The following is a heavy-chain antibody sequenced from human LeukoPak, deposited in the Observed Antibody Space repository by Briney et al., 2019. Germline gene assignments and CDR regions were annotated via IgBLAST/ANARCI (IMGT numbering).Heavy chain of an antibody. Sequence: SSETLSLTCTVSGGPINSTNYYWGWIRQPPGKGLEWIGSIYYSGSTYYNPSLRSRVTISVDTSKNQFSLKLSSVTAADTAVYYCARDRRRDLLHAFDIWGQGTMVTVSS. J-gene: IGHJ3*02. CDR2: IYYSGST. CDR3: ARDRRRDLLHAFDI. V-gene: IGHV4-39*07. CDR1: GGPINSTNYY. D-gene: IGHD1-26*01.